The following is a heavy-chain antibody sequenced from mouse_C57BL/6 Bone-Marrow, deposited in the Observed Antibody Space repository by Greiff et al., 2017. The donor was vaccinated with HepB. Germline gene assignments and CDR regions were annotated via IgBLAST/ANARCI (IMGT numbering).Heavy chain of an antibody. D-gene: IGHD2-4*01. CDR2: IYPSDSET. J-gene: IGHJ4*01. CDR3: ARDPYDSAGAMDY. CDR1: GYTFTSYW. Sequence: QVQLQQPGAELVRPGSSVKLSCKASGYTFTSYWMDWVKQRPGQGLEWIGNIYPSDSETHYNQKFKDKATLTVDKSSSTAYMQLSSLTSEDSAVYYCARDPYDSAGAMDYWGQGTSVTVSS. V-gene: IGHV1-61*01.